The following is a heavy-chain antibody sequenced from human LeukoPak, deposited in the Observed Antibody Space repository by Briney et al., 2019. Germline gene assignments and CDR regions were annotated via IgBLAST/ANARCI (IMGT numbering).Heavy chain of an antibody. V-gene: IGHV4-39*07. CDR3: ARDGVYCSSTNCYTGFDY. D-gene: IGHD2-2*02. CDR2: IYYSGST. Sequence: SETLSLTCTVSGGSITSSSYYWGWIRQPPGKGLEWIGSIYYSGSTYYNPSLKTRVTISVDTSENQFSLKLSSVTAADTAVYYCARDGVYCSSTNCYTGFDYWGQGTLVTVSS. CDR1: GGSITSSSYY. J-gene: IGHJ4*02.